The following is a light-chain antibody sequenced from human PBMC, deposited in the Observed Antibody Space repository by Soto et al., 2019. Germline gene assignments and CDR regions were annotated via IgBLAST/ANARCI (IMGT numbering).Light chain of an antibody. V-gene: IGKV3-15*01. Sequence: EIVLTQSPATLSVSPGERATLSCRASQSVNQKLGWYQQEPGQAPRLLIYVASYRATGIPARFSGSGSGTEYTLTIGNLQAEDFAVYYCQQFNNWPHTFGQGTRLEIK. CDR3: QQFNNWPHT. J-gene: IGKJ5*01. CDR2: VAS. CDR1: QSVNQK.